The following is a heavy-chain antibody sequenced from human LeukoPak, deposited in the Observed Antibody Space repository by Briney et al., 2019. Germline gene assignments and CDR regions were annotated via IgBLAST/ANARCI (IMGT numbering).Heavy chain of an antibody. CDR3: ARVPLITTTEHYYYGLDV. J-gene: IGHJ6*02. CDR2: IYYSGST. D-gene: IGHD3-10*01. Sequence: SETLSLTCTVSGGSVSSGSYYWNWVRQPPGKGLEWIGYIYYSGSTNYNPSLKSRVTISVDTSKNHFSLKLSSVTAADTAVYYCARVPLITTTEHYYYGLDVWGQGTTVTVSS. V-gene: IGHV4-61*03. CDR1: GGSVSSGSYY.